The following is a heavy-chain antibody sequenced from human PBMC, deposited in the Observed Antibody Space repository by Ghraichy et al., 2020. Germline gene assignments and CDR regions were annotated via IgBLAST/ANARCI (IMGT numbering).Heavy chain of an antibody. CDR3: AYSSSWSLHYFDY. Sequence: SETLSLTCAVSGGSISSSNWWSWVRQPPGKGLEWIGEIYHSGSTNYNPSLKSRVTISVDKSKNQFSLKLSSVTAADTAVYYCAYSSSWSLHYFDYWGQGTLVTVSS. CDR1: GGSISSSNW. D-gene: IGHD6-13*01. V-gene: IGHV4-4*02. J-gene: IGHJ4*02. CDR2: IYHSGST.